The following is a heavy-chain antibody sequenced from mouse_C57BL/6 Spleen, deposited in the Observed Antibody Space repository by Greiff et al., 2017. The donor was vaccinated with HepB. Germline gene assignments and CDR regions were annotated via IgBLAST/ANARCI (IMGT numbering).Heavy chain of an antibody. V-gene: IGHV1-9*01. D-gene: IGHD4-1*01. Sequence: VQLQQSGAELMKPGASVKLSCKATGYTFTGYWIEWVKQRPGHGLEWIGEILPGSGSTNYNDKFKGKATFTADTSSITAYMQLSSLTTEDSAIYYCASRNWDRNYWGQGTTLTVSS. CDR3: ASRNWDRNY. CDR1: GYTFTGYW. J-gene: IGHJ2*01. CDR2: ILPGSGST.